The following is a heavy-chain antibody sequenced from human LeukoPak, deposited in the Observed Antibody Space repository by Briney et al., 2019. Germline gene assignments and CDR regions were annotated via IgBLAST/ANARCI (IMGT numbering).Heavy chain of an antibody. CDR3: AGVWWFGDPLGLDAFDI. CDR2: MNPNSGNT. D-gene: IGHD3-10*01. J-gene: IGHJ3*02. Sequence: ASVKASCKASGYTLTSYDINWVRQATGQGLEWMGWMNPNSGNTGYAQKFQGRVTMTRNTSISTAYMELSSLRSEDTAVYYCAGVWWFGDPLGLDAFDIWGQGAMVTVSS. CDR1: GYTLTSYD. V-gene: IGHV1-8*01.